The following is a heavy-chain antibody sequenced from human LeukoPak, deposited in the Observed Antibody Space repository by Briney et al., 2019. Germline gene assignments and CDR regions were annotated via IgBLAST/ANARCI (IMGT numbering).Heavy chain of an antibody. J-gene: IGHJ5*02. CDR3: ARRGDMVRGVIIGGWFDP. CDR2: IYYSGST. D-gene: IGHD3-10*01. CDR1: GGSISSYY. V-gene: IGHV4-59*08. Sequence: SETLSLTCTVSGGSISSYYWSWIRQPPGKGLEWIGYIYYSGSTNYNPSLKSRVTISVDTSKNQFSLKLSSVTAADTAVYYCARRGDMVRGVIIGGWFDPWGQGTLVTVSS.